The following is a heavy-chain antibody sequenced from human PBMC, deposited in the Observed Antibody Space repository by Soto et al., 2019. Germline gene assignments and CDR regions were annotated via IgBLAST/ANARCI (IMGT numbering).Heavy chain of an antibody. Sequence: LRLSCAASGFTFSDYGMHWVRRAPGKGLEWVALIWFDSSHKYYADSVKGRFTISRDNSKNTLSLQMNSLRADDTGVYYCARGDIAVAGRLDYWGQGTLVTVSS. V-gene: IGHV3-33*01. CDR1: GFTFSDYG. CDR3: ARGDIAVAGRLDY. J-gene: IGHJ4*02. CDR2: IWFDSSHK. D-gene: IGHD6-13*01.